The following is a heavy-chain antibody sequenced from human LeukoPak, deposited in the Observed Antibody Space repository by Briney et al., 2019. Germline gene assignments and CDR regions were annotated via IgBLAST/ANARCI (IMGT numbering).Heavy chain of an antibody. V-gene: IGHV3-30*01. CDR1: GFTFNDYA. D-gene: IGHD3-10*01. Sequence: QPGGSLRLSCAASGFTFNDYAVNWVRQAPGKGLEWVAIVSYDGSNKYYGDSVKGRFIISRDNPKKTLDLQMNSLRPEDTAVYYCARQSGDLGYFDLWGRGTLVTVSS. CDR2: VSYDGSNK. CDR3: ARQSGDLGYFDL. J-gene: IGHJ2*01.